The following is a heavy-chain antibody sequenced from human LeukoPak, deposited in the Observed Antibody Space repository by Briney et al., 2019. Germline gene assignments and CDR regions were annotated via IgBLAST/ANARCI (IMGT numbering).Heavy chain of an antibody. Sequence: GASVKVSCKASGGTFSSYTISWVRQAPGQGLEWMGRIIPILGTANYAQKFQGRVTITADKSTSTAYMELSSLRSEDTAVYYCARCREVVITTEYYFDYWGQGTLVTVSS. V-gene: IGHV1-69*08. D-gene: IGHD3-22*01. CDR3: ARCREVVITTEYYFDY. CDR2: IIPILGTA. CDR1: GGTFSSYT. J-gene: IGHJ4*02.